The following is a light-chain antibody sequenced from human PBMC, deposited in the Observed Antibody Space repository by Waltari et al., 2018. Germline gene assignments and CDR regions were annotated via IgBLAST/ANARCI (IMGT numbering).Light chain of an antibody. CDR2: EVS. V-gene: IGLV2-23*02. CDR1: SSDVGSYNL. CDR3: CSYAGSSTFV. J-gene: IGLJ2*01. Sequence: QSALTQPASVSWSPGQSITISCTGTSSDVGSYNLVPWYQQHPGKAPKLMIYEVSKRPSGVSNRFSGSKSGNTASLTISGLQAEDEADYYCCSYAGSSTFVFGGGTKLTVL.